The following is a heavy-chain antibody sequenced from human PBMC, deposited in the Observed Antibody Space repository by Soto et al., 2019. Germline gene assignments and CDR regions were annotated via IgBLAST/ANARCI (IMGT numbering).Heavy chain of an antibody. CDR2: IYYTGSA. V-gene: IGHV4-30-4*01. J-gene: IGHJ3*02. CDR3: ASMRNSSLFRGAFDT. D-gene: IGHD3-22*01. CDR1: GGSVSSGDYY. Sequence: SETLSLTCTVSGGSVSSGDYYWTWIRQPPGMHLEWIGYIYYTGSAYYNPSLQSRVTMSVDTSKNQFSLKLSFVTAADTAVYYCASMRNSSLFRGAFDTWGQGKTVTVSS.